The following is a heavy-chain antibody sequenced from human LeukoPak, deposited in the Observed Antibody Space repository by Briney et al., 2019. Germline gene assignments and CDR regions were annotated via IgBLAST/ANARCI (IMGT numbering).Heavy chain of an antibody. D-gene: IGHD2-8*01. CDR1: GGSISSYY. V-gene: IGHV3-23*01. CDR2: ISSGGGFT. Sequence: ETLSLTCTVSGGSISSYYWSWVRQAPGKGLEWVSTISSGGGFTYYSESVKGRFTISRDSSKSTLCLQMNSLRAEDTAVYYCAKDLRIRAGVPDYWGQGTLVTVSS. CDR3: AKDLRIRAGVPDY. J-gene: IGHJ4*02.